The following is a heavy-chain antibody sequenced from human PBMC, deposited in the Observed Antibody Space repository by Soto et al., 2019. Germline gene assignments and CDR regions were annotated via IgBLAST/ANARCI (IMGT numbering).Heavy chain of an antibody. CDR2: IYSGGST. V-gene: IGHV3-53*01. Sequence: GGSLRLSCAASGFTVSTNYMSWVRQAPGKGLEWVSVIYSGGSTYYADSVKGRFTISRDNSKNSLYLQMNSLRAEDTAVYYCARDADRTYYYDSSGYFPGYWGQGTLVTVSS. CDR3: ARDADRTYYYDSSGYFPGY. J-gene: IGHJ4*02. D-gene: IGHD3-22*01. CDR1: GFTVSTNY.